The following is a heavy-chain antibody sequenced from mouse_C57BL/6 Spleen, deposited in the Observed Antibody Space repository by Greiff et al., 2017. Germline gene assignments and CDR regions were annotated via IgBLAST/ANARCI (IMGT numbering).Heavy chain of an antibody. V-gene: IGHV1-69*01. Sequence: VQLQQPGAELVMPGASVKLSCKASGYTFTSYWMHWVKQRPGQGLEWIGEIDPSDSYTNYNQKFKGKSTLTVDKSSSTAYMQLSSLTSEDSAVYYCARVYYGYDDYWGQGTTLTVSS. D-gene: IGHD2-2*01. CDR3: ARVYYGYDDY. CDR1: GYTFTSYW. J-gene: IGHJ2*01. CDR2: IDPSDSYT.